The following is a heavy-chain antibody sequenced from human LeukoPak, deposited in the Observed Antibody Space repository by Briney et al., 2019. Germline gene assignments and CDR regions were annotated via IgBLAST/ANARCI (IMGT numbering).Heavy chain of an antibody. CDR2: INHRGST. J-gene: IGHJ4*02. CDR3: ARVPRSSSSVDY. V-gene: IGHV4-34*01. D-gene: IGHD6-6*01. CDR1: GGSFSGSY. Sequence: TSETLSLTCAVYGGSFSGSYWSWIRQPPGKRLEWIGEINHRGSTNYNPSLKSRVTISVDTSKNQFSLKLHSVTAADTAVYYCARVPRSSSSVDYWGQGTLVTVSS.